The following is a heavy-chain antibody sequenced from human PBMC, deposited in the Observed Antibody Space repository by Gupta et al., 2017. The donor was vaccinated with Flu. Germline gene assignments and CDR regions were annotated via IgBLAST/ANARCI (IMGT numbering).Heavy chain of an antibody. Sequence: EVQLLESGGGLVQPGGSLRLSCAVSGLTFSDYAMNWVRQAPGKGPEWVSSIAGAGDRTYYADSVMGRFTISRDNSKNTLYLQMNSLRGDDTASYYCTKDRSGNPAIDYWGQGTLVTVSA. D-gene: IGHD6-13*01. J-gene: IGHJ4*02. CDR3: TKDRSGNPAIDY. CDR2: IAGAGDRT. CDR1: GLTFSDYA. V-gene: IGHV3-23*01.